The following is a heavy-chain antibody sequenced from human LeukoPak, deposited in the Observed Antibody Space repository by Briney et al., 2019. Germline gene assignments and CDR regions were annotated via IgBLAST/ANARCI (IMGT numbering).Heavy chain of an antibody. V-gene: IGHV1-2*06. CDR2: INPNSGGT. J-gene: IGHJ3*02. CDR1: GYTFTGYY. CDR3: ASLSSSGLIDAFDI. Sequence: ASVKVSCKASGYTFTGYYMHWVRQAPGQGLEWMGRINPNSGGTNYAQKFQGRVTMTRDTSISTAYMELSRLRSDDTAVYYCASLSSSGLIDAFDIWGRGTMVTVSS. D-gene: IGHD6-19*01.